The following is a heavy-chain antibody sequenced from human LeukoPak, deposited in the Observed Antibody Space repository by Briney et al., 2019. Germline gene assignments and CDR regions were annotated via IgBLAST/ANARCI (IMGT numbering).Heavy chain of an antibody. CDR3: ARELPMDDYVWGSYRYGAFDI. V-gene: IGHV3-74*01. CDR2: INSDGSSK. J-gene: IGHJ3*02. Sequence: GGSLRPSCAASGFTFSSYWMHWVRQAPGRGLVWVSRINSDGSSKGYADSVKGRFTISRENAKNTLYLQINILSAADTARAFWARELPMDDYVWGSYRYGAFDIWGQGRMVTVSS. CDR1: GFTFSSYW. D-gene: IGHD3-16*02.